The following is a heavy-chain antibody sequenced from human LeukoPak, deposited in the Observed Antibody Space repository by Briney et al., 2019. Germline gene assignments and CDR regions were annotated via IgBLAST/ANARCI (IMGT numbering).Heavy chain of an antibody. V-gene: IGHV3-7*01. Sequence: GGSLRLSCAASGFTFSSYWMSWVRPAPGKGLEWVANIKQDGSEKYYVDSVKGRFTISRDNAKNSLYLQMNSLRAEDTAVYYCARDNRGYPYYFDYWGQGTLVTVSS. J-gene: IGHJ4*02. D-gene: IGHD5-18*01. CDR2: IKQDGSEK. CDR1: GFTFSSYW. CDR3: ARDNRGYPYYFDY.